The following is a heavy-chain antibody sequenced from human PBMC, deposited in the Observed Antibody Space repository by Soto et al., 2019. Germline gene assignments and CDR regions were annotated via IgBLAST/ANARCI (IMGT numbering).Heavy chain of an antibody. J-gene: IGHJ6*02. Sequence: PGGALGLSCAASGFTFSSYARSWVRQAPGKGLEWVSAISGSGGSTYYADSVKGRFTISRDNSKNTLYLQMNSLRAEDTAVYYCAKGRSSSLIYYYYYGMDVWGQGTTVTVSS. CDR3: AKGRSSSLIYYYYYGMDV. D-gene: IGHD6-13*01. V-gene: IGHV3-23*01. CDR2: ISGSGGST. CDR1: GFTFSSYA.